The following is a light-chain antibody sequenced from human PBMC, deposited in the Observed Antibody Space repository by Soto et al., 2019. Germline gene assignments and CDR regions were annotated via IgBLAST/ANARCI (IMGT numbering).Light chain of an antibody. V-gene: IGLV2-14*01. J-gene: IGLJ1*01. Sequence: QSALTQPASVSGSPGQSITISCTGTSGDIGSYNRVSWYQQHPGKAPKLIIYEVTDRPSGVSNRFSGSKSGTSASLAIAGLQAEDEGDYYCQSYDSSLSGYVFGTGTKVTVL. CDR2: EVT. CDR3: QSYDSSLSGYV. CDR1: SGDIGSYNR.